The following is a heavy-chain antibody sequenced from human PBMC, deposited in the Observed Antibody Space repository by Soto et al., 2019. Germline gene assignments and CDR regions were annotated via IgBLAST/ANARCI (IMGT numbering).Heavy chain of an antibody. D-gene: IGHD3-3*01. CDR3: ARTGGPVLRFLEWLFPLDY. V-gene: IGHV3-23*01. CDR1: GFTFSSYA. J-gene: IGHJ4*02. Sequence: EVQLLESGGGLVQPGGSLRLSCAASGFTFSSYAMSWVRQAPGKGLEWVSAISGSGGSTYYADSVKVRFTISRDNSKNTLYLQMNSLRAEDTAVYYCARTGGPVLRFLEWLFPLDYWGQGTLVTVSS. CDR2: ISGSGGST.